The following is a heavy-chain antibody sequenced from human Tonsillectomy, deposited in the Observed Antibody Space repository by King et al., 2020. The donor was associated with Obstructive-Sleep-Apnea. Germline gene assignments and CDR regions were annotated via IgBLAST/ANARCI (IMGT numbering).Heavy chain of an antibody. J-gene: IGHJ6*02. V-gene: IGHV3-48*01. CDR2: ISSSSSTI. CDR1: GFTFSSYS. D-gene: IGHD3-9*01. CDR3: AWSQDILTGYYYYYGMDV. Sequence: VQLVESGGGLVRPGGSLRLSCAASGFTFSSYSMNWARQAPGKGLELVSYISSSSSTIYYADSVKGRFTISRDNAKNSLYLQMNSLRAEDTAVYYCAWSQDILTGYYYYYGMDVWGQGTTVTVSS.